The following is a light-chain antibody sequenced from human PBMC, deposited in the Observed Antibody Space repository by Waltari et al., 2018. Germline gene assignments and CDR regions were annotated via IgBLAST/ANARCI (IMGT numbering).Light chain of an antibody. CDR3: SSYAGSNNVV. CDR2: EVS. J-gene: IGLJ2*01. CDR1: SSDVGDYNY. V-gene: IGLV2-8*01. Sequence: QSALTQPPSASGSPGQSVTIPCNGTSSDVGDYNYVSWYQQHPGKAPKLMIFEVSKRPSGVPERFSGSKSGNTASLTVSGLQAEDEADYYCSSYAGSNNVVFGGGTKLTVL.